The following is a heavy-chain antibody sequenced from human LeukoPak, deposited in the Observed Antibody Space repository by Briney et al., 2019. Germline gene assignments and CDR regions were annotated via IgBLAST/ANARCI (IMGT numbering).Heavy chain of an antibody. J-gene: IGHJ5*02. CDR1: GYTFNNYG. CDR3: AGVLWFGESNWFDP. Sequence: EASVKVSCKASGYTFNNYGISWVRQAPGQGLEWMGWVTSYNGDTNYAQKFQGRVTMSTDTSTSTAYMELRSLRSDDTAVYYCAGVLWFGESNWFDPWGQGTLVTVSS. CDR2: VTSYNGDT. D-gene: IGHD3-10*01. V-gene: IGHV1-18*01.